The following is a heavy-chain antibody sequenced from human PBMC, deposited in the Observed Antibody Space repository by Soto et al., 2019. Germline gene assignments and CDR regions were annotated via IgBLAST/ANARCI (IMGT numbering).Heavy chain of an antibody. J-gene: IGHJ5*02. D-gene: IGHD2-15*01. CDR2: TWDDGSIK. CDR3: ARDLGGYRSGNAWHPGRFDP. CDR1: GFTFSSFG. Sequence: PGGSLRLSCVASGFTFSSFGMHWVRQGPGKGLEWVAGTWDDGSIKYYADPVKGRFTISRDNSENTLYLQMDSLRGEDTAVYYCARDLGGYRSGNAWHPGRFDPWGQGTLVTVSS. V-gene: IGHV3-33*01.